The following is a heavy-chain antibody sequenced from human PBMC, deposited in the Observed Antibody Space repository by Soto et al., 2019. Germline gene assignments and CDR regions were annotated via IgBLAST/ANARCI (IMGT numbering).Heavy chain of an antibody. Sequence: PGGSLRLSCAASGFTFSNYTINWVRQAPGKGLEWVSAISSSSLYIYYADPVKGRFTISRDNAKNSLYLQMNSLGAEDTAVYYCARANYDFGSCYSNYFGMDVWSQGTTVTVSS. CDR3: ARANYDFGSCYSNYFGMDV. D-gene: IGHD3-3*01. V-gene: IGHV3-21*01. J-gene: IGHJ6*02. CDR1: GFTFSNYT. CDR2: ISSSSLYI.